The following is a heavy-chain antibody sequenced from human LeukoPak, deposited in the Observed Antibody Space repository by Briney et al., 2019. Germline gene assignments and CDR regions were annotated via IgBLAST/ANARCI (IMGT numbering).Heavy chain of an antibody. CDR3: ARAPFWRGPHNG. D-gene: IGHD3-3*01. V-gene: IGHV1-2*02. Sequence: ASVKVSCKASGYTFTGYYMHWVRQAPGQGLEWMGWINPNSGGTNYAQKFQGRATMTRDTSISTAYMGLSRLRSDDTAVYYCARAPFWRGPHNGWGQGTLVTVSS. J-gene: IGHJ4*02. CDR1: GYTFTGYY. CDR2: INPNSGGT.